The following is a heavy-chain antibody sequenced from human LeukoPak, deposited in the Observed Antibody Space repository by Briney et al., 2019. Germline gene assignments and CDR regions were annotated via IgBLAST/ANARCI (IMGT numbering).Heavy chain of an antibody. CDR3: ARGFPPGSGSRGSHSFDV. J-gene: IGHJ3*01. D-gene: IGHD6-19*01. Sequence: SETLSLTCAVSEMSFSAYYWNWIRQSPGKGLEWIGEINNGGSTKYNPSLEGRGTILIDTSKNQFSLKLTSVTAADTAVYYCARGFPPGSGSRGSHSFDVWGQGTMVTVS. CDR2: INNGGST. V-gene: IGHV4-34*01. CDR1: EMSFSAYY.